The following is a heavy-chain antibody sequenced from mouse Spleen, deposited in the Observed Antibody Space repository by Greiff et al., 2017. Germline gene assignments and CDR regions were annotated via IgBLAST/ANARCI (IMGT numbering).Heavy chain of an antibody. CDR2: ISNGGGST. V-gene: IGHV5-12*02. CDR1: GFTFSDYY. Sequence: EVQGVESGGGLVQPGGSLKLSCATSGFTFSDYYMYWVRQTPEKRLEWVAYISNGGGSTYYPDTVKGRFTISRDNAKNTLYLQMSRLKSEDTAMYYCARNVDYYAMDYWGQGTSVTVSS. CDR3: ARNVDYYAMDY. J-gene: IGHJ4*01.